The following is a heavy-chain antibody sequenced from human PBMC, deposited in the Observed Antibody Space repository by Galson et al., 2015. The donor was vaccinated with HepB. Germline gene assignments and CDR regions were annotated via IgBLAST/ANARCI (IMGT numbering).Heavy chain of an antibody. V-gene: IGHV3-7*03. CDR1: GFSFSSYW. D-gene: IGHD4-23*01. J-gene: IGHJ4*02. CDR3: ARGLTTVDH. Sequence: SLRLSCAASGFSFSSYWMNWVRQAPGKGLEWVAIIKQDGSEKHYVDSVKGRFTISRDNARNSLYLQMDSLRAEDTAVYYCARGLTTVDHWGQGTLVTVSS. CDR2: IKQDGSEK.